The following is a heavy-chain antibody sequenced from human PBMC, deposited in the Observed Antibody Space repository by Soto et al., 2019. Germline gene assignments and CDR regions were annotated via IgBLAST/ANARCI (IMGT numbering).Heavy chain of an antibody. V-gene: IGHV4-34*01. Sequence: QVQLQQWGAGLLKPSETLSLTCAVYGGSFIGYYWSWIRQPPGKGLEWIGEINHSGSTNYNPSLKSRVTIAVDTSKNQCSLKLSSVTAADTAVYYCARGIVGANNWFDPWGQGTLVTVSS. CDR3: ARGIVGANNWFDP. D-gene: IGHD1-26*01. CDR2: INHSGST. J-gene: IGHJ5*02. CDR1: GGSFIGYY.